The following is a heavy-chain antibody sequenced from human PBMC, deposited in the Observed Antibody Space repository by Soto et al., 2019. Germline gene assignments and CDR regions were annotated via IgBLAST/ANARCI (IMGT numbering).Heavy chain of an antibody. Sequence: GGSLRLSCAASGFTFSSYSMNWVRQAPGKGLEWVSSISSSSSYIYYADSVKGRFTISRDNAKNSLYLQMNSLRAEDTAVYYCASHLEYSSSSGRYWYFDLWGRGTLVTVSS. D-gene: IGHD6-6*01. CDR1: GFTFSSYS. CDR2: ISSSSSYI. J-gene: IGHJ2*01. CDR3: ASHLEYSSSSGRYWYFDL. V-gene: IGHV3-21*01.